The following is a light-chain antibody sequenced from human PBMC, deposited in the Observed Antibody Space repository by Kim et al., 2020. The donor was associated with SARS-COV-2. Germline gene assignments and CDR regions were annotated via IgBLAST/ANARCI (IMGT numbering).Light chain of an antibody. CDR1: ESISTF. CDR3: QQRCDSPLT. J-gene: IGKJ4*01. V-gene: IGKV3-11*01. CDR2: DTS. Sequence: EIVLTQSPATLSLSPGERATLSCRAGESISTFLAWYQHKPGQSPRLLIYDTSSRATGVPARFSGSGSGTDFTLTISSLEPEDFGVYYCQQRCDSPLTFGEGTKVDIK.